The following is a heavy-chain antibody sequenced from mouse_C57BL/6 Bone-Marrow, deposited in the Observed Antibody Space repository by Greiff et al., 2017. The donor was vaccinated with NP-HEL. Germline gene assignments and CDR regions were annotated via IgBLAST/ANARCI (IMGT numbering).Heavy chain of an antibody. Sequence: VQLQQSGPELVKPGASVKISCKASGYSFTDYNMNWVKQSNGESLEWIGVINPNYGTTSYNQKFKGKATLTVDQSSSTAYMQLNSLTSEDSAVYYCARENYYGSSYGFAYWGQGTLVTVSA. V-gene: IGHV1-39*01. J-gene: IGHJ3*01. CDR3: ARENYYGSSYGFAY. CDR2: INPNYGTT. CDR1: GYSFTDYN. D-gene: IGHD1-1*01.